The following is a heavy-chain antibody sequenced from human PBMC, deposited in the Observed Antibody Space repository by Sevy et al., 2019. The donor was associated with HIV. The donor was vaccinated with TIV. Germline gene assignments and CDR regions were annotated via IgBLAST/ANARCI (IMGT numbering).Heavy chain of an antibody. J-gene: IGHJ6*02. V-gene: IGHV4-34*01. Sequence: SETLSLTCAVYGGSFSGYCWNWIRQPPGKGLEWIGEINHSGSTNYNPSLKSRVTISVDTSKNQFCLKLSSVTAADTAVYYCARDAIVVVPAALHYVMDVSGQGTTVTVSS. CDR3: ARDAIVVVPAALHYVMDV. CDR1: GGSFSGYC. D-gene: IGHD2-2*02. CDR2: INHSGST.